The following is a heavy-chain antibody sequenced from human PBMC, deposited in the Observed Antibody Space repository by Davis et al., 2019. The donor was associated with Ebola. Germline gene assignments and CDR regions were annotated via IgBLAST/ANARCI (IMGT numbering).Heavy chain of an antibody. D-gene: IGHD2-2*01. Sequence: GESLKISCAASGFTFSSYGMSWVRQAPGTGLEWVALINEDGSDRYYVDSVKGRFTISRDNAKNSLYLQMNSLRARDTAVYYCTSGASCHHWGQGTLVTVSS. CDR3: TSGASCHH. CDR2: INEDGSDR. V-gene: IGHV3-7*05. CDR1: GFTFSSYG. J-gene: IGHJ5*02.